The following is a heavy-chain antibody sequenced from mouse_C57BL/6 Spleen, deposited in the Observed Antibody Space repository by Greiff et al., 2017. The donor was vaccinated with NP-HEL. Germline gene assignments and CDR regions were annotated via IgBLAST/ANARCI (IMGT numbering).Heavy chain of an antibody. CDR2: IDPETGGT. Sequence: VQGVESGAELVRPGASVTLSCKASGYTFTDYEMHWVKQTPVHGLEWIGAIDPETGGTAYNQKFKGKAILTAGKSSSTAYMERRSLTSEDSAVYYCTRGKRYFDVWGTGTTVTVSS. V-gene: IGHV1-15*01. J-gene: IGHJ1*03. CDR3: TRGKRYFDV. CDR1: GYTFTDYE.